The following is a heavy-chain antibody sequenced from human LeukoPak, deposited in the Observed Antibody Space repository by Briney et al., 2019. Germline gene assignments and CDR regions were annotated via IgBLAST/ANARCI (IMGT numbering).Heavy chain of an antibody. Sequence: ASVKVSCKASGYTFTGYYMHWVRQAPGQGLEWMGWINPNSGNTNYAQKLQGRVTMTTDTSTSTAYMELRSLRSDDTAVYYCARDSGSYYLLDYWGQGTLVTVSS. CDR1: GYTFTGYY. D-gene: IGHD1-26*01. J-gene: IGHJ4*02. CDR3: ARDSGSYYLLDY. V-gene: IGHV1-18*04. CDR2: INPNSGNT.